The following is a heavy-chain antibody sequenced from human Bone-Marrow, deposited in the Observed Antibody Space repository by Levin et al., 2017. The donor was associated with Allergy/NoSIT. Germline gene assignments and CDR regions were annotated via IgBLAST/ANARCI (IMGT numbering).Heavy chain of an antibody. CDR2: IGGTTSTI. V-gene: IGHV3-48*02. D-gene: IGHD2-15*01. J-gene: IGHJ4*02. CDR3: ARGFAVDRSYFDY. Sequence: GGSLRLSCAASGFTFSTYSMHWVRQAPGKGLEWVSYIGGTTSTILYADSVKGRFTISRDNAKNSLYLQMNSLRDEDTAVYYCARGFAVDRSYFDYWGQGTLVTVSS. CDR1: GFTFSTYS.